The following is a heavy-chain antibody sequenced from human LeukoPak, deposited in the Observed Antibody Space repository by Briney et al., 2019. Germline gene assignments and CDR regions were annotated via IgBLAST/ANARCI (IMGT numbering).Heavy chain of an antibody. V-gene: IGHV3-23*01. CDR3: ARRYYYDFSGYGTFAY. CDR2: ITTSDGNT. Sequence: GGSLRLSCAASGFTFSSYTMSWVRQAPGKGLEWVSTITTSDGNTYYADSVKGRFTVSRDNSKNTLFLQMNSLRAEDTAVYFCARRYYYDFSGYGTFAYWGQGTPVTVSS. J-gene: IGHJ4*02. D-gene: IGHD3-22*01. CDR1: GFTFSSYT.